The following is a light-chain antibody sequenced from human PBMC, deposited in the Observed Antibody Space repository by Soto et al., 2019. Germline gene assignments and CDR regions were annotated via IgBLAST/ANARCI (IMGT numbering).Light chain of an antibody. CDR3: QSYDSDNQV. CDR1: SGSIASNY. Sequence: NFMLTQPHSVSESPGKTVTISCTRSSGSIASNYVPWYQQRPGSSPTTVIYEDNQRPSGVPDRFSGSIDSSSNSASLTSSGLKTEDEADYYCQSYDSDNQVFGGGTKLTVL. CDR2: EDN. J-gene: IGLJ3*02. V-gene: IGLV6-57*01.